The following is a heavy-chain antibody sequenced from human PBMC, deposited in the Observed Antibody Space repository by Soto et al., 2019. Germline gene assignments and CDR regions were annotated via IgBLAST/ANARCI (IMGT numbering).Heavy chain of an antibody. CDR2: MNPNSGNT. J-gene: IGHJ4*02. CDR3: ARGIRFWSGYSAYYFDY. V-gene: IGHV1-8*01. D-gene: IGHD3-3*01. Sequence: ASVKVSCKASGYTFTSYDINWVRQATGQGLEWMGWMNPNSGNTGYAQKFQGRVTMTRNTSISTAYMELSSLRSEDTAVYYYARGIRFWSGYSAYYFDYWGQGTLVTVSS. CDR1: GYTFTSYD.